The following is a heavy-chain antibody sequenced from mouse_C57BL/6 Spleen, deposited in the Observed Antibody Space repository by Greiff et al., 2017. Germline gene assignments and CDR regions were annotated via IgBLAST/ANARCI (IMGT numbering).Heavy chain of an antibody. CDR2: IDPANGNT. D-gene: IGHD1-1*01. V-gene: IGHV14-3*01. CDR3: ARGNYYGSSPLFAY. Sequence: DVKLQESVAELVRPGASVKLSCTASGFNIKNTYMHWVKQRPEQGLEWIGRIDPANGNTKYAPKFQGKATITADTSSNTAYLQLSSLTSEDTAIYYCARGNYYGSSPLFAYWGQGTLVTVSA. J-gene: IGHJ3*01. CDR1: GFNIKNTY.